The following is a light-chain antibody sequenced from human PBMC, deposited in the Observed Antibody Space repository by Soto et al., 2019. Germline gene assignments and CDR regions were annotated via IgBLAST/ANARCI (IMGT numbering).Light chain of an antibody. Sequence: QSVLTQPPSASGTPGQRVTISCSGSSSNIGSNTVNWYQQLPGTAPKLLIYSNNQRPSGVPDRFSGSKSGTSASLAISGLQSMDEAEYYGAAWDDSLNGQGVFGGGTKLTVL. CDR2: SNN. V-gene: IGLV1-44*01. CDR3: AAWDDSLNGQGV. CDR1: SSNIGSNT. J-gene: IGLJ2*01.